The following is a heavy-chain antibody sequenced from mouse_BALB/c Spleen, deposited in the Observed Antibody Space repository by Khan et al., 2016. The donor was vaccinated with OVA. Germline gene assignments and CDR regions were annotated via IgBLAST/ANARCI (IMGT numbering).Heavy chain of an antibody. Sequence: VQLKESGTELVKPGASVKLSCTASGFNIKDTYLHWVKQRPEQGLEWIGRIAPANGNTQYDPKFQGQATITSDTSSNTSYLQLTSLTSEDTAVDYCARPSYDPRDFEVWGAGTTVTVSS. CDR2: IAPANGNT. CDR3: ARPSYDPRDFEV. D-gene: IGHD2-3*01. V-gene: IGHV14-3*02. J-gene: IGHJ1*01. CDR1: GFNIKDTY.